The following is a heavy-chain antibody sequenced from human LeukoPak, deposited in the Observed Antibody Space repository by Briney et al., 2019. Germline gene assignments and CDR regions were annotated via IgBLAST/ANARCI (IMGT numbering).Heavy chain of an antibody. D-gene: IGHD2-21*02. CDR2: ISSDENNK. CDR3: ASKWFCGGDCYYQIDF. CDR1: GFTFSNYV. V-gene: IGHV3-30*03. Sequence: PGRSLRLSCAASGFTFSNYVMHWVRQAPGEGLEWVALISSDENNKYHADSVRGRFTISRDNSKNTLFLQMNSLRPEDTAVYYCASKWFCGGDCYYQIDFWGQGTLVTVSS. J-gene: IGHJ4*02.